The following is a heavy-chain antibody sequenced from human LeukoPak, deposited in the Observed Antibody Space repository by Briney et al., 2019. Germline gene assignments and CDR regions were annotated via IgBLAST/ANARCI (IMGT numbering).Heavy chain of an antibody. CDR3: ARAVGYSSSWSSYYYYYMDV. CDR1: GYTFTSYD. D-gene: IGHD6-13*01. J-gene: IGHJ6*03. Sequence: ASVKVSCKASGYTFTSYDTNWVRQATGQGLEWMGWMNPNSGNTGYAQKFQGRVTITRNTSISTAYMELSSLRSEDTAVYYCARAVGYSSSWSSYYYYYMDVWGKGTTVTVSS. V-gene: IGHV1-8*03. CDR2: MNPNSGNT.